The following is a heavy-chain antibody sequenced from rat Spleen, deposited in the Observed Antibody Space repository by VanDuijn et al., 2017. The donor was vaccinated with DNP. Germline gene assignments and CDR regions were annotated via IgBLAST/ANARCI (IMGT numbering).Heavy chain of an antibody. D-gene: IGHD1-2*01. CDR2: ISSGGST. Sequence: QEQLKESGPGLVQPSQTLSLTCTVSGFSLTGYGVSWVRQPPGKGLEWIAAISSGGSTYYNSALRSRLSIRRDTSKSQVFLKMNSLQTEDTAIYFCARDYYSSSFVYWGQGTLVTVSS. CDR1: GFSLTGYG. V-gene: IGHV2S12*01. J-gene: IGHJ3*01. CDR3: ARDYYSSSFVY.